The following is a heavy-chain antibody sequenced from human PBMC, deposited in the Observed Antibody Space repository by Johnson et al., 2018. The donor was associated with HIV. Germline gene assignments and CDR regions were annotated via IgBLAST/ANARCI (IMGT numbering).Heavy chain of an antibody. CDR3: ARGPVFDI. J-gene: IGHJ3*02. Sequence: VQLVESGGGVVQPGGSLRLSCAASGFTFSSYGMHWVRQAPGKGLEWVATIKQHGSEKYYVDSVKGRFTISRDNAKNSLYLQMNSLRAEDTAVYYCARGPVFDIWGQGTMVTVSS. CDR2: IKQHGSEK. V-gene: IGHV3-7*01. CDR1: GFTFSSYG.